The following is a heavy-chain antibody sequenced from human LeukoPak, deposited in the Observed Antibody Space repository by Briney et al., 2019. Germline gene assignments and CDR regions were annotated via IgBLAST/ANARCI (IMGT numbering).Heavy chain of an antibody. Sequence: SETLSLTCTVSGGSISSYYWSWVRQPAGKGLEWIGRFYTSGSTNYNPSLKSRVTMSVDTSKNQFSLKLSSVTAADTAVYYCARARRRGIAVAAPQYYFDYWGQGTLVTVSS. V-gene: IGHV4-4*07. J-gene: IGHJ4*02. CDR2: FYTSGST. CDR1: GGSISSYY. CDR3: ARARRRGIAVAAPQYYFDY. D-gene: IGHD6-19*01.